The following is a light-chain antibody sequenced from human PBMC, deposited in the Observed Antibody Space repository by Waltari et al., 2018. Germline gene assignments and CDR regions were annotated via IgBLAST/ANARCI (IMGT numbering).Light chain of an antibody. CDR3: QKYGTLPAT. Sequence: IMLTQPQGTLELSAKEIATLSSSTSHSVSSTLAWYQQKPGQAPRLLIYDASTRATGIPDRFSGSGFGTDFSLTISRLEPEDFAVYYCQKYGTLPATFGQGTTVEIK. J-gene: IGKJ1*01. V-gene: IGKV3-20*01. CDR2: DAS. CDR1: HSVSST.